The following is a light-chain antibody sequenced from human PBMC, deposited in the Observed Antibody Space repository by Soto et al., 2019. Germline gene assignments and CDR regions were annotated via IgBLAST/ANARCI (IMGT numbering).Light chain of an antibody. J-gene: IGKJ1*01. CDR1: QTISSW. Sequence: DIQMTQSPSTLSASVVDRVTITGLASQTISSWLAWYQQKPGKAPKLLIYKASTLKSGVPSRFSGSGSGTEFTLTISSLQPGDFATYYCHHYNSYSEAFGQGTKVDIK. CDR3: HHYNSYSEA. CDR2: KAS. V-gene: IGKV1-5*03.